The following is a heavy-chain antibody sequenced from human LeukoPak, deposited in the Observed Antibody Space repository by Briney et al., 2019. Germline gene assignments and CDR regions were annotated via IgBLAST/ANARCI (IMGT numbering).Heavy chain of an antibody. D-gene: IGHD3-22*01. CDR2: ISSSGSTI. V-gene: IGHV3-11*01. CDR3: ARGYYDSSGYTIGFDY. CDR1: GFTLSDYY. Sequence: PGGSLTLSCAASGFTLSDYYMSWIRQAPGKGLEWVSYISSSGSTIYYADSVKGRFTISRDNAKNSLYLQMNSLRAEDTAVYYCARGYYDSSGYTIGFDYWGQGTLVTVSS. J-gene: IGHJ4*02.